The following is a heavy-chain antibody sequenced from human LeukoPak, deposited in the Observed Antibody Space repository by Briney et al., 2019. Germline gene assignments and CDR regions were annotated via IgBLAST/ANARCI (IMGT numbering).Heavy chain of an antibody. CDR2: IYTSGST. J-gene: IGHJ4*02. D-gene: IGHD5-18*01. CDR3: VRDGVDTAMGARYFDY. CDR1: GGSISSGSYY. Sequence: SQTLSLPCTVSGGSISSGSYYWSWIRQPAGQGLGWIGRIYTSGSTNYNPSLKSRVTIPVDTSENQFSLKLSSVTAADTAVYYCVRDGVDTAMGARYFDYWGQGTLVTVSS. V-gene: IGHV4-61*02.